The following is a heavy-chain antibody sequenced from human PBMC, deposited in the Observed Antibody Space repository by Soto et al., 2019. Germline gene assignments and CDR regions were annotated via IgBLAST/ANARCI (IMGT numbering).Heavy chain of an antibody. CDR1: GFTVSGSY. J-gene: IGHJ4*02. CDR2: IYGDGTT. CDR3: ARDRVAPARFGY. V-gene: IGHV3-66*01. Sequence: VQLVESGGGLVQPGGSLRLSCAGSGFTVSGSYMGWVRQAPGKGPEWVSTIYGDGTTYYADSVKGRFSVSRDNSKNTLDLQMYSLRAEDTDLYYCARDRVAPARFGYWGQGTLVTVSS.